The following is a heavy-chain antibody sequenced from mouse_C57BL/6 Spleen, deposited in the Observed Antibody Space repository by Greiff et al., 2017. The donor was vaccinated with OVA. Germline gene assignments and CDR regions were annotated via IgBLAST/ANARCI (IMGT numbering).Heavy chain of an antibody. CDR2: IWSDGST. CDR3: ARQGDYDTVYSFDS. CDR1: GFSLTSYG. J-gene: IGHJ2*01. Sequence: QVQLQQSGPGLVAPSQSLSITCTVSGFSLTSYGVHWVRQPPGKGLEWLVVIWSDGSTTYNSALKSRLSISKDNSKSQVFLKMNSLQTDDTAMYYCARQGDYDTVYSFDSWGEGTTLSLSP. V-gene: IGHV2-6-1*01. D-gene: IGHD2-4*01.